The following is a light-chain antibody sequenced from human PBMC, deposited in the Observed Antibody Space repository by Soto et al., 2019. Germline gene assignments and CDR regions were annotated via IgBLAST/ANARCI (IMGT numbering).Light chain of an antibody. CDR2: DAS. CDR1: HDITSY. V-gene: IGKV1-33*01. CDR3: QKCDYLPI. Sequence: DIQMTQSPSSLSASVGDRVTITCQASHDITSYLNWYQHKPGKAPKLLIYDASILEAGVPSRFSGSGSGTEFTFTIHSLQPEDVSTYYCQKCDYLPIFGPGTTVDFK. J-gene: IGKJ3*01.